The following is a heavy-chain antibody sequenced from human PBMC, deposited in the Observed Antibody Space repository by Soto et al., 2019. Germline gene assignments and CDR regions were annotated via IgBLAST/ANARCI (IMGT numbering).Heavy chain of an antibody. CDR2: IYYSGST. CDR3: ARRGYYAISAFDI. V-gene: IGHV4-39*01. D-gene: IGHD2-8*01. J-gene: IGHJ3*02. CDR1: GGSISSSSYY. Sequence: SETLSLTCTVSGGSISSSSYYWGWIRQPPGKGLEWIGSIYYSGSTYYNPSLKSRVTISVDTSKNQFSLKLSSVTAADSAVYYCARRGYYAISAFDIWGQGTMVTVSS.